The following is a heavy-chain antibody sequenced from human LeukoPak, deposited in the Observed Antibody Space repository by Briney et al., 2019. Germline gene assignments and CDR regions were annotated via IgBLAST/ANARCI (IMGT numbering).Heavy chain of an antibody. V-gene: IGHV3-7*03. J-gene: IGHJ6*02. Sequence: GGSLRLSCAVSGFPLSDAWMNWARQAPGKGLEWVASINHNGNVNYYVDSVKGRFTISRDNAKNSLYLQMSNLRAEDTAVYFCARGGGLDVWGQGATVTVSS. D-gene: IGHD3-16*01. CDR1: GFPLSDAW. CDR2: INHNGNVN. CDR3: ARGGGLDV.